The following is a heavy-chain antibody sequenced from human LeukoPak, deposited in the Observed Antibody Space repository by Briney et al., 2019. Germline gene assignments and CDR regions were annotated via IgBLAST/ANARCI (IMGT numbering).Heavy chain of an antibody. CDR1: GFTSSSYG. CDR3: AKDRGYSSFAPPDY. Sequence: GGSMRLSCAASGFTSSSYGMHWVRPAPGKGLEWVAFIRYDGSNKYYADSVKGRFTISRDNSKNTLYLQMNSLRAEDTAVYYCAKDRGYSSFAPPDYWGQGTLVTVSS. D-gene: IGHD6-13*01. J-gene: IGHJ4*02. CDR2: IRYDGSNK. V-gene: IGHV3-30*02.